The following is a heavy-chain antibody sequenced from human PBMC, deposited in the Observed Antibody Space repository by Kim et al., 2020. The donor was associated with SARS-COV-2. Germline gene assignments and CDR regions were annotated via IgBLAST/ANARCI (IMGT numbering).Heavy chain of an antibody. CDR3: ASGFPVAAAGTPLYYYYGMDV. J-gene: IGHJ6*02. CDR2: ISAYNGNT. V-gene: IGHV1-18*01. CDR1: GYTFTSYG. D-gene: IGHD6-13*01. Sequence: ASVKVSCKASGYTFTSYGISWVRQAPGQGLEWMGWISAYNGNTNYAQKLQGRVTMTTDTSTSTAYMELRSLRSDDTAVYYCASGFPVAAAGTPLYYYYGMDVWGQGTTVTVSS.